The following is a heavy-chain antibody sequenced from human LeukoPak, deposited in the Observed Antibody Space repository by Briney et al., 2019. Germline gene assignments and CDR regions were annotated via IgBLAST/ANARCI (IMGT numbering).Heavy chain of an antibody. CDR1: GFTFSSYG. V-gene: IGHV3-21*04. D-gene: IGHD3-10*01. CDR2: ISSSSSYI. J-gene: IGHJ4*02. Sequence: PGGSLRLSCAASGFTFSSYGMNWVRQAPGKGLEWVSSISSSSSYIYYADSVKGRFTISRDNAKNSPYLQMNSLRAEDTAVYYCARSGRLLWFGEDREFDYWGQGTLVTVSS. CDR3: ARSGRLLWFGEDREFDY.